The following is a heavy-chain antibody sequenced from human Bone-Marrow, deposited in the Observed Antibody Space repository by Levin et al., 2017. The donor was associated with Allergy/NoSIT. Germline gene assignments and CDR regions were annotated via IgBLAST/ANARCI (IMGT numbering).Heavy chain of an antibody. CDR2: ISYNGNDK. CDR1: GFPFSSYA. V-gene: IGHV3-30*03. D-gene: IGHD1-26*01. CDR3: VTSSGTYFYHYCMDV. J-gene: IGHJ6*02. Sequence: PGGSLRLSCAASGFPFSSYAMHWVRQAPGKGLEWVTQISYNGNDKYYTDSVKGRFNISRDNSKNTLYLQMNSLRAEDTALYYCVTSSGTYFYHYCMDVWGQGTTVTVSS.